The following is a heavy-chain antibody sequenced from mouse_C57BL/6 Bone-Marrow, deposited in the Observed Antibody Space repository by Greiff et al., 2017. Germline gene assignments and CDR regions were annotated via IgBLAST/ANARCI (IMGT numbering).Heavy chain of an antibody. Sequence: EVQLQQSGAELVRPGASVKLSCTASGFNIKDDYIHWVKQRPEQGLEWIGWIDPEIGDTEYASKFQGKATITSDTSSNTAYLPLSSLTSEDTDVYYCSSFDGNYFDFWGQGTPLTVAS. CDR1: GFNIKDDY. CDR3: SSFDGNYFDF. D-gene: IGHD2-3*01. V-gene: IGHV14-4*01. J-gene: IGHJ2*01. CDR2: IDPEIGDT.